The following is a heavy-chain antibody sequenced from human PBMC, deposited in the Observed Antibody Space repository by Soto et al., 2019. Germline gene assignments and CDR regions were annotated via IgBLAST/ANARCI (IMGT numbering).Heavy chain of an antibody. CDR2: ISGSGGST. Sequence: GGSLRLSCAASGFTFSSYAMSWVRQAPGKGLEWVSAISGSGGSTYYADSVKGRFTISRDNSKNTLYLQMNSLRAEDTAVYYCAKRGGEIVATILRFFDYWGQGTLVTVSS. CDR1: GFTFSSYA. CDR3: AKRGGEIVATILRFFDY. V-gene: IGHV3-23*01. J-gene: IGHJ4*02. D-gene: IGHD5-12*01.